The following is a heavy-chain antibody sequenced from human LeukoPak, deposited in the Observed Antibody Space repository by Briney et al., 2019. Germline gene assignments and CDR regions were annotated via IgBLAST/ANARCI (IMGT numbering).Heavy chain of an antibody. CDR1: GLTFSSYA. D-gene: IGHD3-10*01. CDR3: ARDLEFGFGELLSFDY. CDR2: IKQDGSEK. Sequence: QPGGSLRLSCAASGLTFSSYAMMWLRQAPGKGLEWVANIKQDGSEKYYVDSVKGRFTISRDNAKNSLYLQMNSLRAEDTAVYYCARDLEFGFGELLSFDYWGQGTLVTVSS. J-gene: IGHJ4*02. V-gene: IGHV3-7*01.